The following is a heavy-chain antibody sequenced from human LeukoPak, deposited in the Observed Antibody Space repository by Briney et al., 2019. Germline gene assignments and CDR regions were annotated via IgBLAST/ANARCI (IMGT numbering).Heavy chain of an antibody. V-gene: IGHV4-39*07. CDR3: AWMAKLGYCSSTSSYVWFDS. CDR1: RGSISSNNYY. CDR2: IYYSGST. Sequence: SETLSLTCTVSRGSISSNNYYWGWIRQPPGKGLEWIGSIYYSGSTYYNPSLRSRVTISVDTSKNQFSLKLSSVTAADTAVYYCAWMAKLGYCSSTSSYVWFDSWGQGTLVTVSS. J-gene: IGHJ5*01. D-gene: IGHD2-2*01.